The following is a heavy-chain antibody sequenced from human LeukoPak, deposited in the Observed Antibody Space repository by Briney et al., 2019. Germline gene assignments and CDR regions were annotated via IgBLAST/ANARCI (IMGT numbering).Heavy chain of an antibody. CDR3: ATFGSGSYSSTNDY. CDR1: GVSISSYY. V-gene: IGHV4-59*01. J-gene: IGHJ4*02. Sequence: SETPSLTCTVSGVSISSYYWSWIRQPPGKGLEWIGYIYYSGSTNYDPSLKSRVTISVDTSKNQFSLKLSSVTAADTAVYYCATFGSGSYSSTNDYWGQGTLVTVSS. CDR2: IYYSGST. D-gene: IGHD3-10*01.